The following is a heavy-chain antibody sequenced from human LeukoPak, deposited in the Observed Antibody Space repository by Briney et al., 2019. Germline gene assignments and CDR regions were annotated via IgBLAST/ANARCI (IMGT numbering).Heavy chain of an antibody. J-gene: IGHJ4*02. Sequence: GGSLRLSCAVSGFTCSTYWMSWVRQAPGKGLEWVANMKQDGNEEYYVDSVKGRFTISRDNAKNSLYLQMNSLRAEDTAIYYCARAQTLTYYYDSRDFDYWGQGTLVTVSS. CDR2: MKQDGNEE. CDR1: GFTCSTYW. CDR3: ARAQTLTYYYDSRDFDY. D-gene: IGHD3-22*01. V-gene: IGHV3-7*05.